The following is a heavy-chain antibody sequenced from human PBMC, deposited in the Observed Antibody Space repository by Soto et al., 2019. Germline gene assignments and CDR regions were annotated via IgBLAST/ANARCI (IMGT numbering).Heavy chain of an antibody. CDR2: IYYSENT. V-gene: IGHV4-39*01. J-gene: IGHJ4*02. Sequence: SETLSLTCTVSGGSISSSSNHWGWILQPPGKGLEWIGNIYYSENTYYNPSLKSRVTISVDTSKNQFSLRLTSVTAADTAVYYCATHPPYGPLDHWGQGTLVTVS. D-gene: IGHD4-17*01. CDR1: GGSISSSSNH. CDR3: ATHPPYGPLDH.